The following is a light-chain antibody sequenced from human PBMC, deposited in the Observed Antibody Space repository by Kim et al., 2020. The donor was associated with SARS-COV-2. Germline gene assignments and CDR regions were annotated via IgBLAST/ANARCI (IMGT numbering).Light chain of an antibody. Sequence: QSVLAQPHSASGTPGQRVTISCSGFTSNIGNNYVNWYLQLPGMAPKLLIYRNNQRPSGVPDRLSGSKSGTSASLAISGLRSEDEADYYCAAWDDSLSGWVFGGGTQLTVL. CDR3: AAWDDSLSGWV. J-gene: IGLJ3*02. CDR1: TSNIGNNY. CDR2: RNN. V-gene: IGLV1-47*01.